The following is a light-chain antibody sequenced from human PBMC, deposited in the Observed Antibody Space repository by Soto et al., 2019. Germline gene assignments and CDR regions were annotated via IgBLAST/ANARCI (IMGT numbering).Light chain of an antibody. V-gene: IGKV3-15*01. J-gene: IGKJ1*01. CDR1: QSVSID. CDR2: GAS. Sequence: EIVMTQSASTLSVSAGERATLSWGASQSVSIDLAWYQQTPGQAPRLLIYGASTRATGIPVRFSGSAYGTEFTLTISSLQSEDFTVYYCQQYNKWPLTFGQGTKVDIK. CDR3: QQYNKWPLT.